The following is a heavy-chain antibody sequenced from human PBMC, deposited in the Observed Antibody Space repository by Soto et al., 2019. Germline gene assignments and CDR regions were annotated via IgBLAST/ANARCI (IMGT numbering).Heavy chain of an antibody. J-gene: IGHJ4*02. V-gene: IGHV3-7*03. CDR1: GLTFRNDW. D-gene: IGHD4-17*01. CDR2: INQDGSER. Sequence: GRALRLSCAGSGLTFRNDWLSWVRQAPGKGLEWVANINQDGSERYYVDSVRVRFTISRDNVENSLYLQLNSLRPEDTAVYYCAVYGYGVSAAAYWGQGTLVTVSS. CDR3: AVYGYGVSAAAY.